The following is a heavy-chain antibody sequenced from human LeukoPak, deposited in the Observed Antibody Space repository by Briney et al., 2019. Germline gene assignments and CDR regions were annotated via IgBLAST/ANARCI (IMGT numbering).Heavy chain of an antibody. D-gene: IGHD3-22*01. CDR2: IYYSGST. Sequence: SQTLSLTCTVSGGSISSGDYYWSWLRQPPGKGLEWIGYIYYSGSTYYNPSLKSRVTISVDTSKNQFSLKLSSVTAADTAVYYCATPETIYDSSGYYSFAFGYWGQGTLVTVSS. V-gene: IGHV4-30-4*01. J-gene: IGHJ4*02. CDR1: GGSISSGDYY. CDR3: ATPETIYDSSGYYSFAFGY.